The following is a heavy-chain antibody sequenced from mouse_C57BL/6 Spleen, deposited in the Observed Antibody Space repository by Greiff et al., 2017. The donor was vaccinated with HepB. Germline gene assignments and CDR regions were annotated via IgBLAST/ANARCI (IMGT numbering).Heavy chain of an antibody. CDR3: ARVGDYDYDGGFAY. V-gene: IGHV1-64*01. D-gene: IGHD2-4*01. CDR1: GYTFTSYW. Sequence: QVQLQQPGAELVKPGASVKLSCKASGYTFTSYWMHWVKQRPGQGLEWIGMIHPNSGSTNYNEKFKSKATLTVDKSSSTAYMQLSSLTSEDSAVYYCARVGDYDYDGGFAYWGQGTLVTVSA. CDR2: IHPNSGST. J-gene: IGHJ3*01.